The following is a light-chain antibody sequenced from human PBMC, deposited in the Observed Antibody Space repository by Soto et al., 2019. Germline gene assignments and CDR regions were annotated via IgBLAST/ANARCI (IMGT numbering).Light chain of an antibody. CDR3: QQRDRWPPVYT. CDR1: QSVTTF. V-gene: IGKV3-11*01. J-gene: IGKJ2*01. CDR2: DTS. Sequence: EIVLTQSPATLSLSPGDRATLSCRASQSVTTFLAWYQQRPVQSPRLLIYDTSNRATGIPARFTGSGYVTNFTLTISGLEPEDFAVYYCQQRDRWPPVYTFGQGTKVEIK.